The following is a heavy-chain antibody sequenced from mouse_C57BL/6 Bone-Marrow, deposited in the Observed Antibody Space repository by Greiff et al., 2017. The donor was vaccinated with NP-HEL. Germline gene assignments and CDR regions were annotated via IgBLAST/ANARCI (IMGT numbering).Heavy chain of an antibody. D-gene: IGHD1-1*01. CDR1: GYTFTSYW. J-gene: IGHJ2*01. V-gene: IGHV1-53*01. CDR2: INPSNGGT. Sequence: VQLQQPGTELVKPGASVKLSCKASGYTFTSYWMHWVKQRPGQGLEWIGNINPSNGGTNYNEKFKSKATLTVDKSSSTAYMQLSSLTSEDSAVYYCARRRVYYYGSSYVGYFDYWGQGTTLTVSS. CDR3: ARRRVYYYGSSYVGYFDY.